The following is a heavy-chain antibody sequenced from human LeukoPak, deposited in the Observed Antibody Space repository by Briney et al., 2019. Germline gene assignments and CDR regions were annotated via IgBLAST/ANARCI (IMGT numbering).Heavy chain of an antibody. V-gene: IGHV3-7*03. CDR3: AILRDY. CDR2: IKQDGSEK. CDR1: GFIFSTYW. D-gene: IGHD3-10*01. J-gene: IGHJ4*02. Sequence: PGGSLRHSCAASGFIFSTYWVNWVRQAPGKGLEWVAKIKQDGSEKYYVDSVKGRFTISRDNANNSIYLQMNSLRADDTAVYYCAILRDYWGQGILVTVSS.